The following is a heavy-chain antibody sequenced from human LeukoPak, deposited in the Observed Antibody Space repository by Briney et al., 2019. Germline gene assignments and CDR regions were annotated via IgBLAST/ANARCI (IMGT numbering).Heavy chain of an antibody. CDR1: GFTFSNAW. J-gene: IGHJ6*02. V-gene: IGHV3-66*01. CDR3: AREVTTIYYYYGMDV. D-gene: IGHD4-11*01. Sequence: GGSLRLSCAASGFTFSNAWMSWVRQAPGKGLEWVSVIYSGGSTYYADSVKGRFTISRDNSKNTLYLQMNSLRAEDTAVYYCAREVTTIYYYYGMDVWGQGTTVTVSS. CDR2: IYSGGST.